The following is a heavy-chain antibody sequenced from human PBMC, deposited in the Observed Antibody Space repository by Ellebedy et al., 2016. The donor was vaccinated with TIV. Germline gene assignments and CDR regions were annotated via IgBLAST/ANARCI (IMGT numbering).Heavy chain of an antibody. CDR1: GFTLSSYW. J-gene: IGHJ3*01. CDR2: MKQDGSEK. Sequence: GESLKISCAASGFTLSSYWMSWVRQAPGKGLEWVANMKQDGSEKYYVDSVKGRFTISRDNAKDSVYLQMNRLRVEDTAVYYCPSGPGWIAGDLDAFDLWGQGTMVTVSS. CDR3: PSGPGWIAGDLDAFDL. D-gene: IGHD6-13*01. V-gene: IGHV3-7*03.